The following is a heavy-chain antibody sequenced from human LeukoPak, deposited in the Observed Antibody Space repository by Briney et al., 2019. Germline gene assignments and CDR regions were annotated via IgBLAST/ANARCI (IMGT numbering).Heavy chain of an antibody. V-gene: IGHV1-69*05. CDR1: RGTFSSYA. J-gene: IGHJ5*02. CDR2: IIPIFGTA. CDR3: ARDRGGPQWLASPAELNWFDP. Sequence: SVKVSCKASRGTFSSYAISWVRQAPGQGLEWMGGIIPIFGTANYAQKFQGRVTITTDESTSTAYMELSSLRSEDTAVYYCARDRGGPQWLASPAELNWFDPWGQGTLVTVSS. D-gene: IGHD6-19*01.